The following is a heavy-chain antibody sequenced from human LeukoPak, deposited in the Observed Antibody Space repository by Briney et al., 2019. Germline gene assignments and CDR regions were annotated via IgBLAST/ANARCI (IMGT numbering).Heavy chain of an antibody. CDR1: GYTFTSYG. CDR3: ARILTVVS. Sequence: ASVTVSCKTSGYTFTSYGISWVRQAPGQGLEWMGWISTYNVNTNYAQKLQGRVTMTTDPSTSTAYMELRSLRSDDTAVYYCARILTVVSWGQGTLVTVSS. V-gene: IGHV1-18*01. CDR2: ISTYNVNT. J-gene: IGHJ4*02. D-gene: IGHD4-23*01.